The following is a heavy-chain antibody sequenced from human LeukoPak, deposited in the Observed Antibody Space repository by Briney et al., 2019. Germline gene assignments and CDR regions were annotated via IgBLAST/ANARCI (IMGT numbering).Heavy chain of an antibody. J-gene: IGHJ4*02. CDR3: ARDRGGGPTGVDYFDY. CDR1: GYTFTGYY. Sequence: VASVKVSCKASGYTFTGYYMHWVRQAPGQGLEWMGWINPNSGGTNYAQKFQGRATMTRDTSISTAYMELSRLRSDDTAVYYCARDRGGGPTGVDYFDYWGQGTLVTVSS. V-gene: IGHV1-2*02. D-gene: IGHD1-1*01. CDR2: INPNSGGT.